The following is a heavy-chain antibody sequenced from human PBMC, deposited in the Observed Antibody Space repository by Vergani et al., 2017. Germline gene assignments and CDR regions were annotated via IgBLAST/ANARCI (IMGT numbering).Heavy chain of an antibody. Sequence: QVQLVQSGSELKKPGASVKVSCKASGYTFTSYAMNWVRQAPGQGLEWMGWINTNTGNPTYAQGFTGRFVFALDTSVSKAYLQISSLKAEDTAVYYCARDLKRVAGTGHYYYYYGMDVWGQGTTVTVSS. CDR1: GYTFTSYA. D-gene: IGHD6-19*01. V-gene: IGHV7-4-1*02. CDR2: INTNTGNP. J-gene: IGHJ6*02. CDR3: ARDLKRVAGTGHYYYYYGMDV.